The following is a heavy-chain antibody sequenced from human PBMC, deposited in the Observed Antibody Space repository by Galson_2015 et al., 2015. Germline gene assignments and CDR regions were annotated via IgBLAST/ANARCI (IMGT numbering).Heavy chain of an antibody. CDR3: GKERGGWLAPD. Sequence: SLRLSCAASGLSFKSFCMRWVRQVPGKGLQGVSKINLDGSVKSYADSVRGRFTISRDNSKNTLYLQMSSLRADDTAVYYCGKERGGWLAPDWGKASLVTVSS. CDR2: INLDGSVK. D-gene: IGHD6-19*01. J-gene: IGHJ4*02. CDR1: GLSFKSFC. V-gene: IGHV3-7*03.